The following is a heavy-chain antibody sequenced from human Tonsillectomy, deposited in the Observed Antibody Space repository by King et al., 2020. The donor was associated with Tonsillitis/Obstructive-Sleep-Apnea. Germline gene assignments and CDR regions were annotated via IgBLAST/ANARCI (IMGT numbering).Heavy chain of an antibody. CDR1: GYTFTKYG. CDR3: AVGGDRSDYYYGLAV. Sequence: VQLVESGAEVKKPGASVKVSCKASGYTFTKYGISWVRQAPGQGLEWMGWISAYNDYTKYGQKFQGRVTMTTDTSTNTAYMELRSLRSDDTAVYYCAVGGDRSDYYYGLAVWSQGTTVTVS. D-gene: IGHD2-21*02. V-gene: IGHV1-18*01. J-gene: IGHJ6*02. CDR2: ISAYNDYT.